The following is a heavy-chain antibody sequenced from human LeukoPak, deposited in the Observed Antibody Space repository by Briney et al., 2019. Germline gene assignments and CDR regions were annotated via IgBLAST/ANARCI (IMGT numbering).Heavy chain of an antibody. CDR2: ISYDGSNK. D-gene: IGHD3-22*01. CDR3: ARGYYDSSGYYFYYYGMDV. Sequence: PGRSLRLSCAASGFTFSSYAMHWVRQAPGKGLEWVAVISYDGSNKYYADSVKGRFTISRDNSKNTLYLQMNSLRAEDTAVYYCARGYYDSSGYYFYYYGMDVWGQGTTVTVSS. V-gene: IGHV3-30-3*01. J-gene: IGHJ6*02. CDR1: GFTFSSYA.